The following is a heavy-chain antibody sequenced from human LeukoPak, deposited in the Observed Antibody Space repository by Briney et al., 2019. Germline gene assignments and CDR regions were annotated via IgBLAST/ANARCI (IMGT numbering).Heavy chain of an antibody. V-gene: IGHV1-18*01. J-gene: IGHJ4*02. CDR3: ASRGTYGDYEDYFDY. CDR2: ISAYNGNT. Sequence: ASVKVSCKASGYTFTSYGIIWVRQAPGQGLEWMGWISAYNGNTNYAQKLQGRVTMTTDTSTSTAYMELRSLRSDDTAVYYCASRGTYGDYEDYFDYWGQGTLVTVSS. CDR1: GYTFTSYG. D-gene: IGHD4-17*01.